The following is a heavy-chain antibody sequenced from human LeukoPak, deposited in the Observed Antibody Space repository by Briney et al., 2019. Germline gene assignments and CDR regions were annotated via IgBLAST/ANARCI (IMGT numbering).Heavy chain of an antibody. J-gene: IGHJ4*02. D-gene: IGHD3-22*01. V-gene: IGHV3-30*02. Sequence: GGSLRLSCAASGFIFSNYGMHWVRQAPGKGLEWVAFMWFDENAKYYADSVKGRFTISRDNSKNTLYLQMNSLRAEDTAIYYCAKYHYDSSGYYRYFDYWGQGTLVTVSS. CDR1: GFIFSNYG. CDR2: MWFDENAK. CDR3: AKYHYDSSGYYRYFDY.